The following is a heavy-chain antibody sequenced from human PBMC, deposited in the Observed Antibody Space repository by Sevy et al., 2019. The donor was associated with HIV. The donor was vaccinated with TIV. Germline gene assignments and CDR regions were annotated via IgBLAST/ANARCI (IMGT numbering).Heavy chain of an antibody. J-gene: IGHJ6*02. Sequence: ASVKVSCKASGYTFTGYYMHWVRQAPGQGLEWMGWINPNSGGTNYAQKFQGRVTMTRDTSISTAYMELSRLRSDDTAVYYCAIIGYCSSTSCSPYYYYGMDVWGQWTTVTVSS. CDR1: GYTFTGYY. V-gene: IGHV1-2*02. CDR2: INPNSGGT. CDR3: AIIGYCSSTSCSPYYYYGMDV. D-gene: IGHD2-2*01.